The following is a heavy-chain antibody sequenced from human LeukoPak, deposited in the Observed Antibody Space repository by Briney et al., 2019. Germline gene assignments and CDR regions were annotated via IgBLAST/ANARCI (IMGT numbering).Heavy chain of an antibody. CDR3: AKRATINCSGSCPVHYFDY. D-gene: IGHD2-15*01. V-gene: IGHV3-30*18. Sequence: GGSLRLSCALSGFSFSDQNMIWVRQAPGKGLEWVAVISYDGSKEYYADSVKGRFTISRDNSKNTVYLQMNSLKTEDTAVYYCAKRATINCSGSCPVHYFDYWGQGTLVTVSS. CDR2: ISYDGSKE. J-gene: IGHJ4*02. CDR1: GFSFSDQN.